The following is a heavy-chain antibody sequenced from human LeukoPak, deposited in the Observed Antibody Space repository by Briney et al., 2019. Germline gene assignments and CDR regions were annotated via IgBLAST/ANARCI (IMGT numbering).Heavy chain of an antibody. V-gene: IGHV4-59*08. CDR3: ARHRVFATVTTFDY. CDR2: IYYSGST. CDR1: GGSISTYY. D-gene: IGHD4-17*01. J-gene: IGHJ4*02. Sequence: PSETLSLTCTVSGGSISTYYWSWIRQPPGKGLEWIGYIYYSGSTNYSPSLKSRVTISVDTSKNQFSLKLSSVTAADTAVYYCARHRVFATVTTFDYWGQGTLVTVSS.